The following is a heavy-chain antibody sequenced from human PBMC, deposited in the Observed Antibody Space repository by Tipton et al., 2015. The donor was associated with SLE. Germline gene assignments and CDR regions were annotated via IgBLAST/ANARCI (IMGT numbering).Heavy chain of an antibody. V-gene: IGHV4-39*07. CDR3: ARTRDGDYVYYYYGMDV. Sequence: TLSLTCTVSCGSISSSSYYWGWVRQPPGKGLEWIGSIYYSGSTYYNPSLKSRVTISVDTSKNQFSLKLSSVTAADTAVYYCARTRDGDYVYYYYGMDVWGQGTTVTVSS. CDR2: IYYSGST. J-gene: IGHJ6*02. CDR1: CGSISSSSYY. D-gene: IGHD4-17*01.